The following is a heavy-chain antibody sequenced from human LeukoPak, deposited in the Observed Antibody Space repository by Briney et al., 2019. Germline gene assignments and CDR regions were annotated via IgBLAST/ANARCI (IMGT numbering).Heavy chain of an antibody. Sequence: GGSLRLSCAASGFTFSSYWMSWVRQAPGKGLEWVANIKQDGSEKYYVDSVKGRFTISRDNAKNSLYLQLNSLRAEDTAVYYCARGRGITMVRGVIAPGFDYWGQGTLVTVSS. V-gene: IGHV3-7*01. D-gene: IGHD3-10*01. CDR1: GFTFSSYW. CDR3: ARGRGITMVRGVIAPGFDY. CDR2: IKQDGSEK. J-gene: IGHJ4*02.